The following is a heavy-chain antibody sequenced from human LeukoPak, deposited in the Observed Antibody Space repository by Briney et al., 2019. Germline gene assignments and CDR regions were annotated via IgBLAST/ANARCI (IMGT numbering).Heavy chain of an antibody. V-gene: IGHV4-61*02. J-gene: IGHJ5*02. CDR1: GGSISSGDYY. CDR3: ARDHEGGSYGGNSNWFDP. Sequence: PSQTLSLTCTVSGGSISSGDYYWSWIRQPAGKGLEWIGRVYISGFTNYNPSLKSRVTISVDTSRNQFSLKLSSVTAADTAVYYCARDHEGGSYGGNSNWFDPWGQGTLVTVSS. CDR2: VYISGFT. D-gene: IGHD4-23*01.